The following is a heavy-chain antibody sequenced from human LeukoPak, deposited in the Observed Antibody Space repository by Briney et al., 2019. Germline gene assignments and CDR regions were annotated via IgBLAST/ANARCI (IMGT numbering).Heavy chain of an antibody. Sequence: SETLSLTCTVPGGSISSYYWSWIREPAGKGLEWIGRIYTSGRTNYNPSLKSRVTMSVDTSKNQFSLKLSSVTAADTAVYYCARAPFCSGGSCYSRMNYYYYMDVWGKGTTVTVSS. CDR1: GGSISSYY. CDR2: IYTSGRT. D-gene: IGHD2-15*01. CDR3: ARAPFCSGGSCYSRMNYYYYMDV. J-gene: IGHJ6*03. V-gene: IGHV4-4*07.